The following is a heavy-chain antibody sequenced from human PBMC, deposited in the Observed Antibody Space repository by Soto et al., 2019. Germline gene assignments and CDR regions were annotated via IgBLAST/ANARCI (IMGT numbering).Heavy chain of an antibody. CDR3: ARDLVDLYESSGRFRGFDP. J-gene: IGHJ5*02. D-gene: IGHD6-25*01. V-gene: IGHV1-3*01. CDR2: INAGNGNT. CDR1: GYTFTGYA. Sequence: ASVKVDCKASGYTFTGYAMHWVRQAQEQRLEWMGWINAGNGNTKYSQKFQGRVTITRDTSASTAYMELSSLRSEDTAVYYCARDLVDLYESSGRFRGFDPWGQGTLVTVSS.